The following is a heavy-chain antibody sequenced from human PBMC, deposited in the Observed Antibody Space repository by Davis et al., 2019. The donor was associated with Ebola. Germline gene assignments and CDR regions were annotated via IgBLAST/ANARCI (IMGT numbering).Heavy chain of an antibody. Sequence: ASVKVSCKASGYTFTNYAMHWVRQAPGHGLEWMGWINAGNGNTKYSQKFQGRVTITRDTSASTAYMELSSLRSEDTAVYYCARGRIAARLYYYGMDVWGQGTTVTVSS. D-gene: IGHD6-6*01. J-gene: IGHJ6*02. CDR2: INAGNGNT. CDR3: ARGRIAARLYYYGMDV. CDR1: GYTFTNYA. V-gene: IGHV1-3*01.